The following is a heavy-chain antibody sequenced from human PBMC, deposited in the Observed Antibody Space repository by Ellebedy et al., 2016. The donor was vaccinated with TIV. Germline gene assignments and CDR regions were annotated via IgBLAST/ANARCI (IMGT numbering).Heavy chain of an antibody. V-gene: IGHV4-34*01. CDR2: INHSGST. D-gene: IGHD3-22*01. CDR3: ARPLKASSGYWQLCGMDV. CDR1: GGSFSGYY. J-gene: IGHJ6*02. Sequence: SETLSLXXAVYGGSFSGYYWSWIRQPPGKGLEWIGEINHSGSTNYNPSLKSRVTISVDTSKNQFSLKLSSVTAADTAVYYCARPLKASSGYWQLCGMDVWGQGTTVTVSS.